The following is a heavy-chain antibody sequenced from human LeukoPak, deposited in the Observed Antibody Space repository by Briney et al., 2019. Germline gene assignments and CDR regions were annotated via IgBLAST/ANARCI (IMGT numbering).Heavy chain of an antibody. J-gene: IGHJ4*02. CDR1: GGSIGSSSYY. Sequence: PSETLSLTCTVSGGSIGSSSYYWGWIRQPPGKGLEWIGTIFYSESTYSNPSLKSRVTISVDTSKNQFSLKLGSVTAADTAVYYCASSLATVKFSSYWGQGTLVTVSS. D-gene: IGHD5-12*01. V-gene: IGHV4-39*01. CDR2: IFYSEST. CDR3: ASSLATVKFSSY.